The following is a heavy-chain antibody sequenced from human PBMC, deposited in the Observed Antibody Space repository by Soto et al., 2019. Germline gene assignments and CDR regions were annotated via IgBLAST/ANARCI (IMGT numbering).Heavy chain of an antibody. CDR3: ARPLGGIADEYYFDY. CDR2: ISAYNGNT. V-gene: IGHV1-18*01. Sequence: ASVKVSCKASGYTFTSYGISWVRQDPGQGLEWMGWISAYNGNTNYAQKLQGRVTMTTDTSTSTAYMELRSLRSDDTAVYYCARPLGGIADEYYFDYWGQGTLVTVSS. J-gene: IGHJ4*02. CDR1: GYTFTSYG. D-gene: IGHD6-13*01.